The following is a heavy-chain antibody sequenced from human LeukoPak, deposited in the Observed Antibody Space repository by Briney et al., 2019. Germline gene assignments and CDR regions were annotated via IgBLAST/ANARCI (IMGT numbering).Heavy chain of an antibody. CDR2: ISYDGSNK. CDR1: GFTFSSYG. J-gene: IGHJ4*02. D-gene: IGHD4-23*01. V-gene: IGHV3-30*18. CDR3: AKDKAYGGLQGVLDY. Sequence: GGSLRLSCAASGFTFSSYGMHWVRQAPGKGLEWVAVISYDGSNKYYADSVKGRFTIPRDNSKNTLYLQMNSLRAKDTAVYYCAKDKAYGGLQGVLDYWGQGTLVTVSS.